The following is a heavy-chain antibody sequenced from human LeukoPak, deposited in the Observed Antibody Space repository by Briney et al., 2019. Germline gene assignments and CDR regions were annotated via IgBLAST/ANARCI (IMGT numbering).Heavy chain of an antibody. J-gene: IGHJ5*02. Sequence: GGSLRLSCAASGFTFSSYAMHWVRQATGKGLEWVAFIRYDGSNKYYADSVKGRFTISRDNSTNTLYLQMNSLRAEDTAVYYCAKRGPYGDYVPLFDPWGQGTLVTVSS. CDR3: AKRGPYGDYVPLFDP. V-gene: IGHV3-30*02. CDR1: GFTFSSYA. D-gene: IGHD4-17*01. CDR2: IRYDGSNK.